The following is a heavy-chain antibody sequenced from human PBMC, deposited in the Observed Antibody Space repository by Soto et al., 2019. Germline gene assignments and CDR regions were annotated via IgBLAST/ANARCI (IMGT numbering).Heavy chain of an antibody. V-gene: IGHV3-23*01. Sequence: GGSLRLFCAASGFTFSSYAMNWVRQAPGKGLEWISVISNSGHSAYYADSVKGRFTISRDNSKNTLYLQIKSLRAEDTAAYYCAKGGPTFLNWFGPWGQGTLVTVSS. CDR1: GFTFSSYA. CDR3: AKGGPTFLNWFGP. CDR2: ISNSGHSA. D-gene: IGHD5-12*01. J-gene: IGHJ5*02.